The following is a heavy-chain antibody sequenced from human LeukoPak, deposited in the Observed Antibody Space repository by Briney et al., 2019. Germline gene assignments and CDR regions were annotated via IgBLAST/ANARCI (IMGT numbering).Heavy chain of an antibody. D-gene: IGHD3-10*01. CDR2: IYSGGST. CDR1: GFTVSSNY. CDR3: ARDPGSGSFNYYYGMDV. Sequence: PGGSLRLSCAASGFTVSSNYMSWVRQAPGKGLEWVSVIYSGGSTYYADSVKGRFTISRDNSKNTLYLQMNSLRAEDTAVYYCARDPGSGSFNYYYGMDVWGQGTTVTVSS. V-gene: IGHV3-66*01. J-gene: IGHJ6*02.